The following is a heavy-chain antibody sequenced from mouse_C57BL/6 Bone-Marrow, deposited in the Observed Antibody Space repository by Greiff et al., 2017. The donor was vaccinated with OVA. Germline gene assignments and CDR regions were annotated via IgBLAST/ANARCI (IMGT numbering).Heavy chain of an antibody. CDR2: ISNGGGST. CDR1: GFTFSDYY. V-gene: IGHV5-12*01. D-gene: IGHD1-1*01. J-gene: IGHJ3*01. CDR3: ARQGYGSPFAY. Sequence: EVQRVESGGGLVQPGGSLKLSCAASGFTFSDYYMYWVRQTPEKRLEWVAYISNGGGSTYYPDTVKGRFTISRDNAKNTLYLQMSRLKSEDTAMYYCARQGYGSPFAYWGQGTLVTVSA.